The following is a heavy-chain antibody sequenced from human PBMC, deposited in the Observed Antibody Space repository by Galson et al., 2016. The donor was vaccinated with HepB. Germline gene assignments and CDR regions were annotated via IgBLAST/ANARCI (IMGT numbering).Heavy chain of an antibody. J-gene: IGHJ3*02. CDR1: GGSVSSGSHY. CDR3: ARDHRLVLRRGLGDVFDI. Sequence: ETLSLTCSVSGGSVSSGSHYWSWIRQPPGKGLECIGYIYYSGSINYNPSLKSRVTISVDTSKNQFSLKLTSVTTADSALYYCARDHRLVLRRGLGDVFDIWGPGPMVSVTS. V-gene: IGHV4-61*01. CDR2: IYYSGSI. D-gene: IGHD6-19*01.